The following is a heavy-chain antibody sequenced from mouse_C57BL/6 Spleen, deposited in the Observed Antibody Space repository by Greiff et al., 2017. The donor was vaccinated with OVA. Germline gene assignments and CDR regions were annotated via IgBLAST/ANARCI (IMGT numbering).Heavy chain of an antibody. J-gene: IGHJ2*01. CDR1: GFTFSDYG. V-gene: IGHV5-17*01. Sequence: EVQVVESGGGLVKPGGSLKLSCAASGFTFSDYGMHWVRQAPEKGLEWVAYISSGSSTIYYADTVKGRFTISRDNAKNTLFLQMTSLRSEDTAMYYCARLYSFDYWGQGTTLTVSS. D-gene: IGHD2-1*01. CDR3: ARLYSFDY. CDR2: ISSGSSTI.